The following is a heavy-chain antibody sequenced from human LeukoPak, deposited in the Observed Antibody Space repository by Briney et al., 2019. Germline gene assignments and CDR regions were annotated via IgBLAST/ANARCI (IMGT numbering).Heavy chain of an antibody. V-gene: IGHV3-9*01. D-gene: IGHD5-18*01. CDR2: ISWNSGSI. J-gene: IGHJ4*02. CDR1: EFTFSTYS. CDR3: ARFHTAMVTGTVDY. Sequence: PGGSLRLSCGASEFTFSTYSMHWVRQAPAKGLEWVSGISWNSGSIGYADSVKGRFTISRDNAKNSLYLQMNSLRAEDTALYYCARFHTAMVTGTVDYWGQGTLVTVSS.